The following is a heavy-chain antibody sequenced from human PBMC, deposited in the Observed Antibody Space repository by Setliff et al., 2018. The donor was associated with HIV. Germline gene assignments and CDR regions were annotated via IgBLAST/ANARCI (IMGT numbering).Heavy chain of an antibody. Sequence: KPSETLSLTCAVSGYSISSGYYWGWSRQPPGGRLEWIGNIYHSGGTHYNPSLRSRVTISVDTSKNHFTLKLSSVTAADTAVFYCARVPFTTGFDYWGQGILVTVSS. CDR2: IYHSGGT. D-gene: IGHD3-3*01. J-gene: IGHJ4*02. V-gene: IGHV4-38-2*01. CDR3: ARVPFTTGFDY. CDR1: GYSISSGYY.